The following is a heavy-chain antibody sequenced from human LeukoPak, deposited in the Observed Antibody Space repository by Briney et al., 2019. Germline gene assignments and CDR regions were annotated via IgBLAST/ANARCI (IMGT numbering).Heavy chain of an antibody. CDR1: GGSISSYY. J-gene: IGHJ3*02. CDR2: IYTSGST. D-gene: IGHD4-17*01. V-gene: IGHV4-4*07. CDR3: ARSGTVTTWYAFDI. Sequence: SETLSLTCTVSGGSISSYYWSWIRQPAGKGLEWIGRIYTSGSTNYNPSLKSRVTMSVDTSKNQLSLKLSSVTAADTAVYYCARSGTVTTWYAFDIWGQGTMVTVSS.